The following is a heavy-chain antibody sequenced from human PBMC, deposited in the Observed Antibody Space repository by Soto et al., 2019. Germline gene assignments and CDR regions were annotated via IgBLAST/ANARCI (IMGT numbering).Heavy chain of an antibody. CDR3: ARIAAAGTRFDY. D-gene: IGHD6-13*01. Sequence: QVQLQESGPGLVKPSGTLSLTCAVSGGSISSTNWWNWVRQPPGKGLEWIGEIYHSGNTNYNPSLKRRVNISVGKSKNQFSLKLSSVTAADTAVYFCARIAAAGTRFDYWGQGTLVTVSS. CDR2: IYHSGNT. V-gene: IGHV4-4*02. CDR1: GGSISSTNW. J-gene: IGHJ4*02.